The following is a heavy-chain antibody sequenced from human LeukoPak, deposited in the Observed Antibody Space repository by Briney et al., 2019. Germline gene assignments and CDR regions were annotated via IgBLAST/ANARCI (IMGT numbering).Heavy chain of an antibody. Sequence: GGSLRLSCAASGFTFSSYAMHWVRQAPGKGLEWVAVISYDGSNKYYADSVKGRFTISRDNSKNTLYLQMNSLRAEDTAVYYCAKPRVRSTSCCNFDYWGQGTLVTVSS. CDR3: AKPRVRSTSCCNFDY. CDR1: GFTFSSYA. D-gene: IGHD2-2*01. CDR2: ISYDGSNK. J-gene: IGHJ4*02. V-gene: IGHV3-30*04.